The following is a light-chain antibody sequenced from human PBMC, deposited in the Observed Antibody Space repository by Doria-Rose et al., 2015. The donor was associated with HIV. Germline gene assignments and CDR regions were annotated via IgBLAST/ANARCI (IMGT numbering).Light chain of an antibody. V-gene: IGKV1-5*03. CDR2: KAS. CDR1: QSINSL. Sequence: VTLTCRSSQSINSLLALYQQKPGKAPRLLIYKASTLEIGVPSRFSGSGSGTEFTLTISSLQPDDFATYYCQHFNSYSPMFTFGQWNQVESK. CDR3: QHFNSYSPMFT. J-gene: IGKJ2*01.